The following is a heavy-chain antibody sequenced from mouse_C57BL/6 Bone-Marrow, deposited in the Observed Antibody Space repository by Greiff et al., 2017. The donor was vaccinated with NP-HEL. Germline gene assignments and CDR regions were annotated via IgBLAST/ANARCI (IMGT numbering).Heavy chain of an antibody. Sequence: VQLQQSGAELVRPGASVKLSCTASGFNFKDDYMHWVKQRPEQGLEWIGWIVPENGDTEYASKFQGKATITADTSSNTAYLQLSSLTTEDTAVYYCTTGSYAMDYWGQGTSVTAS. CDR1: GFNFKDDY. CDR3: TTGSYAMDY. CDR2: IVPENGDT. V-gene: IGHV14-4*01. J-gene: IGHJ4*01.